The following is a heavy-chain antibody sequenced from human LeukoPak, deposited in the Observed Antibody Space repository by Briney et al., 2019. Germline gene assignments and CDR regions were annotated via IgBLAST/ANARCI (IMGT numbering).Heavy chain of an antibody. Sequence: SETLSLTCTVSGGSISSYYWSWIRQPPGKGLEWIGYIYYSGSTNYNPSLKSRVTISVDTSKNQFSLKLSSVTAADTAVYYCARVSLLGNYFDYWGQGTLVTVSS. V-gene: IGHV4-59*01. J-gene: IGHJ4*02. CDR1: GGSISSYY. CDR3: ARVSLLGNYFDY. D-gene: IGHD2-15*01. CDR2: IYYSGST.